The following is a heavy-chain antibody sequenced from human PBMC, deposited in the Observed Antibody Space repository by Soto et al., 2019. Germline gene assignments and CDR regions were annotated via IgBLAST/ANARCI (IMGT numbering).Heavy chain of an antibody. D-gene: IGHD3-3*01. CDR1: GGTFSSYA. Sequence: SVKVSCKASGGTFSSYAISWVRQAPGQGLEWMGGIIPIFGTANYAQKFQGRVTITADESTSTAYMELSSLRSEDTAVYYCARGGYAKALKIFGVVPHFDYWGQGTLVTVSS. J-gene: IGHJ4*02. V-gene: IGHV1-69*13. CDR3: ARGGYAKALKIFGVVPHFDY. CDR2: IIPIFGTA.